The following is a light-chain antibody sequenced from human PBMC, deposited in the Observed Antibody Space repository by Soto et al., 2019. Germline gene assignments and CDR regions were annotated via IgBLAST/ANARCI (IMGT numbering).Light chain of an antibody. J-gene: IGLJ1*01. V-gene: IGLV2-14*01. CDR3: SSYTDSSTLGLYV. Sequence: QSALTQPASVSGSPGQSITISCTGTISDIGGYEYVSWYQQHPGKAPRLMIYEVTYRPSGVSNRLSGSKSGSTASLTISGLQAEDEADYYCSSYTDSSTLGLYVFGTGTKVTVL. CDR2: EVT. CDR1: ISDIGGYEY.